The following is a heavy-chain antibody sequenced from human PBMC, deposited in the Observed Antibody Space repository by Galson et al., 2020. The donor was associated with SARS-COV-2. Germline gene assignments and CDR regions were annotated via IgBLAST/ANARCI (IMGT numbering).Heavy chain of an antibody. D-gene: IGHD4-17*01. CDR1: GFTFSSYG. CDR2: ISYDGSNK. CDR3: ARDYGDYGALDI. V-gene: IGHV3-30*03. Sequence: GESLKISCAASGFTFSSYGMHWVRQAPGKGLEWVAVISYDGSNKYYADSVKGRFTISRDNSKNTLYLQMNSLRAEDTAVYYCARDYGDYGALDIWGQGTMVTVSS. J-gene: IGHJ3*02.